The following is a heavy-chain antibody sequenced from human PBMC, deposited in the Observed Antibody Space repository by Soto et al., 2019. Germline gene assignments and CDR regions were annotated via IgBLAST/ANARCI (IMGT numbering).Heavy chain of an antibody. CDR2: IGTAGDT. Sequence: GGSLRLSCAASGFTFSSYDMHWVRQATGKGLEWVSAIGTAGDTYYPGSVKGRFTISRENAKNSLYLQMNSLRAGDTAVYYCARVVPSGYFDYWGQGTLVTVSS. CDR1: GFTFSSYD. V-gene: IGHV3-13*04. D-gene: IGHD3-22*01. J-gene: IGHJ4*02. CDR3: ARVVPSGYFDY.